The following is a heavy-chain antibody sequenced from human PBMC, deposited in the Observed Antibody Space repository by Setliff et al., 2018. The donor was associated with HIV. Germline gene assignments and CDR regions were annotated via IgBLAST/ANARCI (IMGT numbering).Heavy chain of an antibody. D-gene: IGHD3-16*01. CDR2: IQYDGRKN. V-gene: IGHV3-30*02. J-gene: IGHJ4*02. CDR1: GFTFSYFG. CDR3: AKDQGRVNDH. Sequence: GESLKISCAASGFTFSYFGMHWVRQAPGKGLEWVAFIQYDGRKNNYADSVKGQFTISRDNSRNTVFLQMNNLRTEDTAVYYCAKDQGRVNDHWGLGTLVTVSS.